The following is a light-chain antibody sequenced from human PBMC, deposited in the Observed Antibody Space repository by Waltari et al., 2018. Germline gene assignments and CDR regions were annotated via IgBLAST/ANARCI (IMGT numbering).Light chain of an antibody. CDR1: QSISNNY. J-gene: IGKJ1*01. V-gene: IGKV3-20*01. Sequence: EIVMTQSPATLSVSPGERATLPCRASQSISNNYVGWYQQHPGQAPRLLIYSASRRATGIPDRFSGSGSGTDFTLTITRLEPEDFAVYYCQQYGGSPRTFGQGTRVDVK. CDR2: SAS. CDR3: QQYGGSPRT.